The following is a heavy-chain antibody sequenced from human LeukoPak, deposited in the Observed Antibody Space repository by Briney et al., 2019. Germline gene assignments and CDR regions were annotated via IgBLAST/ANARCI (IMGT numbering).Heavy chain of an antibody. CDR3: AKVVGWEHYPHPSSYFDY. J-gene: IGHJ4*02. D-gene: IGHD1-26*01. CDR2: ISGSGGST. V-gene: IGHV3-23*01. Sequence: SGGSLRLSCAASGFTFRNYGMSWVRQAPGKGLKWVSAISGSGGSTYNADSVKGRFTISRDNSKNTLYLQMNSLRAEDTAVYYCAKVVGWEHYPHPSSYFDYWGQGTLVTVSS. CDR1: GFTFRNYG.